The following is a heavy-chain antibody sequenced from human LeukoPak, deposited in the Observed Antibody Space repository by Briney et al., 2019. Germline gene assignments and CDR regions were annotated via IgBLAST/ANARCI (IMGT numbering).Heavy chain of an antibody. D-gene: IGHD3-10*01. J-gene: IGHJ4*02. V-gene: IGHV1-2*02. CDR2: INPNNGGT. CDR1: GYTFTGYY. CDR3: ARVMVRGVRAPSSYYFDY. Sequence: ASVKVSCKASGYTFTGYYMHCVRQAPGQGLEWMGWINPNNGGTNYAQQFQGRVTMTRDTSISTAYMELSRLRSDDTAVYYCARVMVRGVRAPSSYYFDYWGQGTLVTVSS.